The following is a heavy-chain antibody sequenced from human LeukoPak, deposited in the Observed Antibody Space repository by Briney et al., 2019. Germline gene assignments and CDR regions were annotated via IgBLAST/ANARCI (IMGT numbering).Heavy chain of an antibody. D-gene: IGHD4-17*01. CDR3: TRSNGDYGDGDFDY. J-gene: IGHJ4*02. CDR2: IRSKANSYAT. CDR1: GFTFSGSA. V-gene: IGHV3-73*01. Sequence: PGGSLRLSCAASGFTFSGSAMHWVRQASGKGLEWVGRIRSKANSYATAYAASVKGRFTISRDDSKNTAYLQMNSLRTEDTAVYYCTRSNGDYGDGDFDYWGQGTLVTVSS.